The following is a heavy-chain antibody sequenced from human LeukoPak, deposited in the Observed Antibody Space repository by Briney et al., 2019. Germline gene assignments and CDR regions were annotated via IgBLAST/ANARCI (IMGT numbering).Heavy chain of an antibody. CDR1: GYTFTGYY. CDR3: ARENYGDTYNWFDP. CDR2: INPNSGGT. J-gene: IGHJ5*02. D-gene: IGHD4-17*01. V-gene: IGHV1-2*02. Sequence: ASVKVSCKASGYTFTGYYMHWVRQAPGQGLEWMGWINPNSGGTNYAQKFQGRVTMTRDTSISTAYMELSRLRSDDTAVYYCARENYGDTYNWFDPWGQGTLVTVSS.